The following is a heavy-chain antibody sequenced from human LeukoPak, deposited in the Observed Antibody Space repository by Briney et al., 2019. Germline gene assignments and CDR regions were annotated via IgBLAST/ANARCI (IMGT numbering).Heavy chain of an antibody. J-gene: IGHJ3*02. CDR3: ASGPRLYYYDSSGYYYSSGLGAFDI. V-gene: IGHV4-61*02. CDR2: IYTSGST. Sequence: SQTLSLTRTVSGGSISSGSYYWSWIRQPAGKGLEWIGRIYTSGSTNYNPSLKSRVTISVDTSKNQFSLKLSSVTAADTAVYYCASGPRLYYYDSSGYYYSSGLGAFDIWGQGTMVTVSS. CDR1: GGSISSGSYY. D-gene: IGHD3-22*01.